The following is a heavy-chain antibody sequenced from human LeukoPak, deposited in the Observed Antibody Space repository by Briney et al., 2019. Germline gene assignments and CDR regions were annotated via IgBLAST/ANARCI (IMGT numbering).Heavy chain of an antibody. CDR2: IYYSGST. Sequence: SETLSLTCTVSGDSISSSYYYWVWIRQPPGKGLEWIGSIYYSGSTYYNPSLKSRVTISVDTSKNQFSLKLSSVTAADTAVYYCARAMYSSGWYEDWGQGTLVTVSS. CDR3: ARAMYSSGWYED. V-gene: IGHV4-39*07. D-gene: IGHD6-19*01. CDR1: GDSISSSYYY. J-gene: IGHJ4*02.